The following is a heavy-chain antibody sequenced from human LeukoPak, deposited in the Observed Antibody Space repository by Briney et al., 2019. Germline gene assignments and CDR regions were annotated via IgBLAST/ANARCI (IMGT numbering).Heavy chain of an antibody. CDR1: GFTFGSYA. CDR3: ATYYDILTGYFDY. J-gene: IGHJ4*02. V-gene: IGHV3-23*01. D-gene: IGHD3-9*01. CDR2: ISGSGGST. Sequence: GGSLRLTCAASGFTFGSYAMSWVRQAPGKGLEWVSAISGSGGSTYYADSVKGRFTISRDNSKNTLYLQMNSLRAEDTAVYYCATYYDILTGYFDYWGQGTLVTVSS.